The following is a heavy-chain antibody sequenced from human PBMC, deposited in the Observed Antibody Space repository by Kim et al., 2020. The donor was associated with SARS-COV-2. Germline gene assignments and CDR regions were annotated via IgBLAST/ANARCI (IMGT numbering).Heavy chain of an antibody. V-gene: IGHV3-7*01. Sequence: GGSLRLSCAASGFSFGRSWMSWVRQAPGKGLEWVAKINEDGTDKYYVDSVKGRFTIYRVNAKNSLYLQMSSLRAEDGAVYRCATSGGDIWGQGVLVTVSS. J-gene: IGHJ4*02. D-gene: IGHD3-10*01. CDR1: GFSFGRSW. CDR3: ATSGGDI. CDR2: INEDGTDK.